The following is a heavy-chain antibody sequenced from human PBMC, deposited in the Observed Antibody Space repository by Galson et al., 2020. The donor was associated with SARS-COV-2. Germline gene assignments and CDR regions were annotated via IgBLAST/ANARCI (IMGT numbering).Heavy chain of an antibody. V-gene: IGHV4-31*03. CDR3: ATSHPTYYYDSSGYSFDY. D-gene: IGHD3-22*01. J-gene: IGHJ4*02. CDR1: GGSISSGGYY. CDR2: IYYSGST. Sequence: SETLSLTCTVSGGSISSGGYYWSWIRQHPGKGLAWIGYIYYSGSTYYNPSLKSRVTISVDTSKNQFSLKLSSVTAADTAVYYCATSHPTYYYDSSGYSFDYWGQGTLVTVSS.